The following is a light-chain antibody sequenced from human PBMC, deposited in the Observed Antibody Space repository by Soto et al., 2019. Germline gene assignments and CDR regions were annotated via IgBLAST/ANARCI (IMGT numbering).Light chain of an antibody. J-gene: IGLJ2*01. CDR2: EVT. Sequence: QSALTQPASVSGSPGQSITISCTGTSSNVGSYNLVSWYQQHPGKAPKVLIYEVTKRPSGVSNRFSGSKSGNTASLTISGLQAEDEADYACCSYAASNTLIFGGGTKVTVL. CDR3: CSYAASNTLI. CDR1: SSNVGSYNL. V-gene: IGLV2-23*02.